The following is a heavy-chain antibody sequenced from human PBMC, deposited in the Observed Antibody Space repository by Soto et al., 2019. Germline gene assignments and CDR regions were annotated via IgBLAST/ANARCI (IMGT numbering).Heavy chain of an antibody. CDR2: IYSGGST. Sequence: GGSLRLSCAASGFTVSSNYMSWVRQAPGKGLEWVSVIYSGGSTYYADSVKGRFTISRDNSKNTLYLQMNSLRAEDTAVYYCARAPRVSGWVRAWYFDYWGQGTLVTVSS. V-gene: IGHV3-66*01. CDR3: ARAPRVSGWVRAWYFDY. D-gene: IGHD6-19*01. J-gene: IGHJ4*02. CDR1: GFTVSSNY.